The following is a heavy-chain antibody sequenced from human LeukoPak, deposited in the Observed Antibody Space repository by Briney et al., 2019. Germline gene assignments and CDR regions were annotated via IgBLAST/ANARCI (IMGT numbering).Heavy chain of an antibody. D-gene: IGHD2-2*02. V-gene: IGHV4-59*01. CDR2: IYYSGST. J-gene: IGHJ5*02. Sequence: PSETLSLTCTVSGGSISSYYWSWIRQPPGKGLEWIGYIYYSGSTNYNPSLKSRVTISVDTSKNQFSLKLSPVTAADTAVYYCARGHPRYCSSTSCYKYWFDPWGQGTLVTVSS. CDR3: ARGHPRYCSSTSCYKYWFDP. CDR1: GGSISSYY.